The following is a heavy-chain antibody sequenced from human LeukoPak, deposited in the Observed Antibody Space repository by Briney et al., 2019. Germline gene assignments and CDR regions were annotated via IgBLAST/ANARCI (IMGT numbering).Heavy chain of an antibody. CDR1: GFTFSSYE. V-gene: IGHV3-7*01. Sequence: SGGSLRLSWAASGFTFSSYEMNWVRQAPGKGLEWVANINQDGSETYYVDSAKGRFTISRDNAKNSLYLQMDSLRVEDTAMYYCTKALDFWGQGTLVTVSS. CDR3: TKALDF. CDR2: INQDGSET. J-gene: IGHJ4*02.